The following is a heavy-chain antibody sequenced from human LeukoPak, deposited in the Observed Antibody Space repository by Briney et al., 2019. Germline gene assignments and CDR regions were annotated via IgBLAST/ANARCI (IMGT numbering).Heavy chain of an antibody. J-gene: IGHJ1*01. CDR3: AKDAQRGFDYSNSLQN. D-gene: IGHD4-11*01. CDR2: IWSDGSDK. V-gene: IGHV3-33*06. CDR1: GFTFSHYG. Sequence: GGSLRLSCAASGFTFSHYGMQWVRQTPGAGLEWVAVIWSDGSDKYYAKSVKGRFTISRDNSKNSLFLQMNRLRAEDTAVYYCAKDAQRGFDYSNSLQNWGQGTLVTVSS.